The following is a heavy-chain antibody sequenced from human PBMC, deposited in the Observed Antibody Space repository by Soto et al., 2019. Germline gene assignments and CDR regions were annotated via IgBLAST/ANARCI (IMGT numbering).Heavy chain of an antibody. V-gene: IGHV3-64*01. D-gene: IGHD6-19*01. CDR1: GFTFTSYA. CDR3: ARQWLDSYYFDY. CDR2: ISSNGGST. J-gene: IGHJ4*02. Sequence: EVQLVESGGGLVQPGGSLRLSCAASGFTFTSYAMHWVRQAQGKGLEYVSAISSNGGSTYYANSVKGRFTISRDNSKNTLYLQMGSLRAEDMAVYYCARQWLDSYYFDYWGQGTLVTVSS.